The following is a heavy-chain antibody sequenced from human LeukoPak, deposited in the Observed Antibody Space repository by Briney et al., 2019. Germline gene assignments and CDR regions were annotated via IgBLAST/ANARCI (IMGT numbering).Heavy chain of an antibody. Sequence: PGGSLRLSCAASGFTFSSYAMHWVRQAPGKGLEWVAVISYDGSNKYYADSVKGRFTISRDNSKNTLYLQMNSLRAEDTAVYYCARGNPSDYYDSNYYFDYWGQGTLVTVSS. CDR2: ISYDGSNK. J-gene: IGHJ4*02. CDR1: GFTFSSYA. V-gene: IGHV3-30*04. D-gene: IGHD3-22*01. CDR3: ARGNPSDYYDSNYYFDY.